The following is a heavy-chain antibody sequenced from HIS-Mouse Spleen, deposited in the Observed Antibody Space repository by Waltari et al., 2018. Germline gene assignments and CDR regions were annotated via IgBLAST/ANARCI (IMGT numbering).Heavy chain of an antibody. CDR3: AREIPYSSSWYDWYFDL. V-gene: IGHV4-39*07. CDR1: GGSLRISSYS. CDR2: IYYSGST. Sequence: QLQLQASGPGLVKPSETLSLTCSVAGGSLRISSYSWGWIRQPPGKGPEWIGSIYYSGSTYYNPSLKSRVTISVDTSKNQFSLKLSSVTAADTAVYYCAREIPYSSSWYDWYFDLWGRGTLVTVSS. D-gene: IGHD6-13*01. J-gene: IGHJ2*01.